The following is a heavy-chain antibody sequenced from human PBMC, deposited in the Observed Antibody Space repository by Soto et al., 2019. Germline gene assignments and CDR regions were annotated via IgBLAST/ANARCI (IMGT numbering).Heavy chain of an antibody. J-gene: IGHJ6*02. Sequence: EVQLVESGGGLVQPGGSLRLSCAASGFTFSSYWMHWVRQAPGKGLVWVSRINSDGSSTSYADSVKGRFTISRDNAKNTLYLQMNSLRAEDTAVYYCARRANCSSTSCYSEHYYYYYGMYVWGQGTTVTVSS. CDR3: ARRANCSSTSCYSEHYYYYYGMYV. V-gene: IGHV3-74*01. D-gene: IGHD2-2*01. CDR1: GFTFSSYW. CDR2: INSDGSST.